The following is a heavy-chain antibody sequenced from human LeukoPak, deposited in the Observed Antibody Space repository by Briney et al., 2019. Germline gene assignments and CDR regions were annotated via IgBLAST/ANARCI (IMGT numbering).Heavy chain of an antibody. D-gene: IGHD1-26*01. CDR1: GFTFSSYA. V-gene: IGHV3-23*01. J-gene: IGHJ4*02. Sequence: PGGSLRLSCAASGFTFSSYAMSWVRQAPGKGLEWVSAISGSGGSTYYADSVKGRFTISRDNSKNTLYLQMNSLRPEDTAVYYCASASDWELLQGTYFDYWGQGTLVTVSS. CDR3: ASASDWELLQGTYFDY. CDR2: ISGSGGST.